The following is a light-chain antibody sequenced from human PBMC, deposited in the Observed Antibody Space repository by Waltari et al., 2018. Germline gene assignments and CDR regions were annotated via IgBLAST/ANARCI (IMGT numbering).Light chain of an antibody. CDR3: AAWDDSLSGREV. Sequence: QSVLTQPPSASGTPGQRVTISCSGSSSNIGSNYVYWYQQLPGTAPKLLIYRNNQRPSGVPDRVSGSKSGTSASLAISGLRSEDEADYYCAAWDDSLSGREVFGGGTKLTVL. V-gene: IGLV1-47*01. CDR1: SSNIGSNY. CDR2: RNN. J-gene: IGLJ3*02.